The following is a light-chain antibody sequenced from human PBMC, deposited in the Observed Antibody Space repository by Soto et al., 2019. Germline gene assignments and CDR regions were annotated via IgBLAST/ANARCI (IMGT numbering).Light chain of an antibody. Sequence: EIVLTQSPATLSLSPGARAPLSCRASQSVSSSYLAWYQQKPGQAPRLLIYGASSRATGIPDGFSGSGSGTDFTLTISRLEPEDFAVYYCQQYGSSTETFGQGTKVDIK. CDR2: GAS. CDR1: QSVSSSY. V-gene: IGKV3-20*01. CDR3: QQYGSSTET. J-gene: IGKJ1*01.